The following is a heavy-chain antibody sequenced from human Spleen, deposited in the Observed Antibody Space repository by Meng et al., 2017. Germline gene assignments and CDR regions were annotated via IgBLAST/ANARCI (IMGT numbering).Heavy chain of an antibody. J-gene: IGHJ4*02. V-gene: IGHV3-48*03. D-gene: IGHD3-9*01. CDR3: ARAVLIGYFDWLSPYYFDY. CDR2: ISSSGSTI. Sequence: GGSLRLSCAASGFTFSSYEMNWVRQAPGKGLEWVSYISSSGSTIYYADSVKGRFTISRDNAKNSLYLQMNSLRAEDTAVYYCARAVLIGYFDWLSPYYFDYWGQGTLVTVSS. CDR1: GFTFSSYE.